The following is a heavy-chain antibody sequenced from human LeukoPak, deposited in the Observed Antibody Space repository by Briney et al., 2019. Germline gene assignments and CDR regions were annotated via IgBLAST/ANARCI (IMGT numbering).Heavy chain of an antibody. D-gene: IGHD2-15*01. CDR1: GFTFSSYA. CDR2: ISSNGGST. CDR3: ARDVVFDY. J-gene: IGHJ4*02. V-gene: IGHV3-64*01. Sequence: PGGSLRLSCAASGFTFSSYAMHWVRQAPWKGLEYVSAISSNGGSTYYANSVKGRFTISRDNSKNTLYLQMGSLRAEDMAVYYCARDVVFDYWGQGTLVTVSS.